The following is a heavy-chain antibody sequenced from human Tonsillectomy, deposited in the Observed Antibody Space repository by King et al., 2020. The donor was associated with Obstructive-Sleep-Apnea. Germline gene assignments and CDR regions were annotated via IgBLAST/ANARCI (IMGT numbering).Heavy chain of an antibody. V-gene: IGHV3-30*02. J-gene: IGHJ6*02. D-gene: IGHD6-13*01. CDR3: AKNEPYSSRWYSSLNYYYYGMDV. Sequence: VQLVESGGGVVQPGRSLRLSCAASGFTFSSYGMHWVRQAPGKGLEWGAFVRYDGINKYYSYSVKGLFTISRDNSNNTLYLQMNSLRAEDTAVYYCAKNEPYSSRWYSSLNYYYYGMDVWGQGTTVTVSS. CDR2: VRYDGINK. CDR1: GFTFSSYG.